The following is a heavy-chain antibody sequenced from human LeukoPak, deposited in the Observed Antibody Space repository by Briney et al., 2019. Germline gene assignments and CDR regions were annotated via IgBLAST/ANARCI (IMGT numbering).Heavy chain of an antibody. Sequence: GGSLRLSCAASGFTFSSYSMNWVRQAPGKGLEWVSSISSSSSYIYYADSVKGRFTISRDNAKNSLYLQMNSLRAEDTAVYYCARGLSGSYYPDAFDIWGQGTMVTVSS. CDR3: ARGLSGSYYPDAFDI. J-gene: IGHJ3*02. CDR2: ISSSSSYI. CDR1: GFTFSSYS. D-gene: IGHD1-26*01. V-gene: IGHV3-21*01.